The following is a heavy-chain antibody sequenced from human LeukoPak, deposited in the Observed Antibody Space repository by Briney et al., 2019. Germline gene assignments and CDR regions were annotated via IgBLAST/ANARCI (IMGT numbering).Heavy chain of an antibody. CDR1: GGSFSGYY. CDR2: INHSGST. J-gene: IGHJ4*02. CDR3: ARGKSGYYYAHDY. D-gene: IGHD3-22*01. V-gene: IGHV4-34*01. Sequence: SETLSLTCAVYGGSFSGYYWSWIRQPPGKGLEWIGEINHSGSTNYNPSLKSRVTISVDTSKNQFSLKLSSVTAADTAVYYRARGKSGYYYAHDYWGQGTLVTVSS.